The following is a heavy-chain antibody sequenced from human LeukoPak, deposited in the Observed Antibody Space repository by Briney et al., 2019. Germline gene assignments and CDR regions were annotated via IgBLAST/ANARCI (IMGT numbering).Heavy chain of an antibody. CDR1: GFTVSSNY. Sequence: GGSLRLSCAASGFTVSSNYMSWVRQAPGKGLVWVSHINSDGSWTSHADSVKGRFTISKDNAKNTVYLQMNSLRAEDTAVYYCVSFYETYWGRGTLVTVSS. CDR2: INSDGSWT. D-gene: IGHD2/OR15-2a*01. V-gene: IGHV3-74*01. J-gene: IGHJ4*02. CDR3: VSFYETY.